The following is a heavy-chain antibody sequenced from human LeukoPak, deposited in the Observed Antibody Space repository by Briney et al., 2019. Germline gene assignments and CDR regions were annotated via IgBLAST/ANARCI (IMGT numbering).Heavy chain of an antibody. J-gene: IGHJ4*02. Sequence: GGSLRLSCAASGFTFSAYGMHWVRQAPGKGLEWVAVICFDGSNRSYADSVKGRLTISRDTSKNTLYLHMNSLRAEDTAMYYCARAIGSEELELDYWGQGTLVTVSS. CDR2: ICFDGSNR. D-gene: IGHD1-7*01. V-gene: IGHV3-33*01. CDR1: GFTFSAYG. CDR3: ARAIGSEELELDY.